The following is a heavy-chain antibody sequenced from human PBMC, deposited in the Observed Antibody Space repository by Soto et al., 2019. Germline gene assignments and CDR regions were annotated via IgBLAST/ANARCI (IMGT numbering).Heavy chain of an antibody. Sequence: PSETLSLTCTVSGGSIISSDYYWGWIRQPPGKGLEFIGSIYYSGNTNYNPSLGSRVTISVDTSKNQFSLKLSSVTAADTAVYYCARQEGYYYYMDVWGKGTTVTVSS. CDR2: IYYSGNT. V-gene: IGHV4-39*01. CDR1: GGSIISSDYY. CDR3: ARQEGYYYYMDV. J-gene: IGHJ6*03.